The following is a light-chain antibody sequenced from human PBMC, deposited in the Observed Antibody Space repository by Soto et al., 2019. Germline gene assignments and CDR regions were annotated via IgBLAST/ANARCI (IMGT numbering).Light chain of an antibody. Sequence: VLTQPASVSGSPGQSITISCTGTSSDVGSYNLVSWYQQHPGKAPKLMIYEVSKRPSGVSNRFSGSKSGNTASLTISGLQAEDEADYYCCSYAVPYVFGTGTKAPS. V-gene: IGLV2-23*02. CDR1: SSDVGSYNL. CDR2: EVS. CDR3: CSYAVPYV. J-gene: IGLJ1*01.